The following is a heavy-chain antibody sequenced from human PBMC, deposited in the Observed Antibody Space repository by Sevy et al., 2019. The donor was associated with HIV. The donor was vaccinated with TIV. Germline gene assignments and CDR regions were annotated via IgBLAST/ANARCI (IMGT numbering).Heavy chain of an antibody. Sequence: GGSLRLSCAASGFTFSSYAMSWVRQAPGKGLEWVSAISGSGGSTYYADSVKGRFTISRDNSKNTLYLQMNSLRAEDTAVDYCAKDLIRFGVLYFDYWGQGTLVTVSS. D-gene: IGHD3-10*01. J-gene: IGHJ4*02. CDR2: ISGSGGST. CDR1: GFTFSSYA. V-gene: IGHV3-23*01. CDR3: AKDLIRFGVLYFDY.